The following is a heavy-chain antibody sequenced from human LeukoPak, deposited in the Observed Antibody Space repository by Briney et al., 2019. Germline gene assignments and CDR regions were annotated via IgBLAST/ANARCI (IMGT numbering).Heavy chain of an antibody. CDR1: GDSVSSNSVA. D-gene: IGHD1-1*01. J-gene: IGHJ4*02. V-gene: IGHV6-1*01. CDR3: ARWAHKLAHFDY. CDR2: TSYKSKWYN. Sequence: SQTLSLTCALSGDSVSSNSVAWNWIRQSPSRGLEWLGRTSYKSKWYNNYAVSVKSRITINPDTSKNQFSLQLNSVTPEDTAVYYCARWAHKLAHFDYWGRGTLDTVSS.